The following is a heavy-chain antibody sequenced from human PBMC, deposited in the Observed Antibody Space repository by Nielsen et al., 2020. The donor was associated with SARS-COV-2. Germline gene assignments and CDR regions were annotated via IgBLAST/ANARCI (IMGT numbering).Heavy chain of an antibody. CDR3: ARGHSSGWLVY. CDR2: IYYSGST. Sequence: SETLSLTCTVSGGSISSYYWSWIRQPPGKGLEWIGYIYYSGSTNYNPSLKSRVTISVDTSKNQFSLKLSSVTAADTAVYYCARGHSSGWLVYWGQGTLVTVSS. J-gene: IGHJ4*02. V-gene: IGHV4-59*12. D-gene: IGHD6-19*01. CDR1: GGSISSYY.